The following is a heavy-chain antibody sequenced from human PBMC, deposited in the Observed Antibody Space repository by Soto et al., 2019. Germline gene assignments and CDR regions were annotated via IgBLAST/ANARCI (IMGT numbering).Heavy chain of an antibody. CDR3: ARHIIRFLEWSPNGYWFDP. V-gene: IGHV1-18*04. CDR2: ISAYNGNT. D-gene: IGHD3-3*01. Sequence: ASVKVSCKASGYTFTSYGISWVRQAPGQGLEWMGWISAYNGNTNYAQKPQGRVTMTTDTSTSTAYMELRSLRSDDTAVYYCARHIIRFLEWSPNGYWFDPWGQGTLVTVSS. J-gene: IGHJ5*02. CDR1: GYTFTSYG.